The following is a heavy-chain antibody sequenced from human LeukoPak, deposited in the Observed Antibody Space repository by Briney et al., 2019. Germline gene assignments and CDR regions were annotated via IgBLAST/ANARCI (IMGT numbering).Heavy chain of an antibody. Sequence: PWETLSLTCTVSGGSISSYYWSWIRRPPGKGLEWIGYIYYSGSTNYNPSLKSRVTISVDTSKNQFSLKLSSVTAADTAVYYCASAISGYCSSTSCKRDGSDAFDTWGQGTMVTVSS. CDR1: GGSISSYY. CDR3: ASAISGYCSSTSCKRDGSDAFDT. D-gene: IGHD2-2*01. V-gene: IGHV4-59*01. CDR2: IYYSGST. J-gene: IGHJ3*02.